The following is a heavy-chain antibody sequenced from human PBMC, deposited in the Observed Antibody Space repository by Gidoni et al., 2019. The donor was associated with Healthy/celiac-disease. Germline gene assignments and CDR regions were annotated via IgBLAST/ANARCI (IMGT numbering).Heavy chain of an antibody. Sequence: QVQLQESGPGLVKPSETLSLTCTVSGGSISSYYWSWIRQPPGKGLEWIGYIYFSGSTNYNPSLKGRVTISVDTSKNQFSLKLSSVTAADTAVYYCARLVVPAATRGWFDPWGQGTLVTVSS. CDR2: IYFSGST. CDR3: ARLVVPAATRGWFDP. CDR1: GGSISSYY. J-gene: IGHJ5*02. V-gene: IGHV4-59*01. D-gene: IGHD2-2*01.